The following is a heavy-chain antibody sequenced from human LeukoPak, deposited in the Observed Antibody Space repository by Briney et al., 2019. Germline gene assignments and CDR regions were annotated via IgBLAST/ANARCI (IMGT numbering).Heavy chain of an antibody. V-gene: IGHV1-2*06. CDR1: GYTFTGYY. D-gene: IGHD6-19*01. Sequence: ASVKVSCKASGYTFTGYYMHWVRQAPGQELEWMGRINPNSGGTNYAQKFQGRVTMTRDTSISTAYMELSRLRSDDTAVYYCARVDGSSSGWFNKEYFQHWGQGTLVTVSS. CDR3: ARVDGSSSGWFNKEYFQH. J-gene: IGHJ1*01. CDR2: INPNSGGT.